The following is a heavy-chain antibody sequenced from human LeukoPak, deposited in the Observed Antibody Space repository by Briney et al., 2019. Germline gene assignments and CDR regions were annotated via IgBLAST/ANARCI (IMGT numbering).Heavy chain of an antibody. J-gene: IGHJ4*02. Sequence: SETLSLTCAVYGGSSSGYYWSWIRQPPGKGLEWIGEINHSGSTNYNPSLKSRVTISVDTSKNQFSLKLSSVTAADTAVYYCARANCSSTSCYFGYWGQGTLVTVSS. D-gene: IGHD2-2*01. V-gene: IGHV4-34*01. CDR3: ARANCSSTSCYFGY. CDR1: GGSSSGYY. CDR2: INHSGST.